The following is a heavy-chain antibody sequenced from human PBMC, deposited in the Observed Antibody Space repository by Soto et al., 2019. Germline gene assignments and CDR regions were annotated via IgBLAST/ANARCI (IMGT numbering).Heavy chain of an antibody. CDR1: GYTFAMHY. CDR2: INPSDGST. Sequence: QVQLVQSGAEVKKPGASVKISCKTSGYTFAMHYIHWVRQVPGQGFEWMGMINPSDGSTSYVQKFQGRVTMTRDTSATTVFLNMSRLTSHDTAVFYCAREDGGGGRRHDFWGQGTLVTVSS. J-gene: IGHJ4*02. D-gene: IGHD2-15*01. CDR3: AREDGGGGRRHDF. V-gene: IGHV1-46*01.